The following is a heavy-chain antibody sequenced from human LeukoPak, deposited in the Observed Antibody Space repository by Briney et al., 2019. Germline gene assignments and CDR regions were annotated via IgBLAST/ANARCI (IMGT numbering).Heavy chain of an antibody. CDR3: ATGHYDFWG. J-gene: IGHJ4*02. V-gene: IGHV3-30-3*01. CDR2: ISYDGSNK. CDR1: GFTFSSYA. D-gene: IGHD3-3*01. Sequence: GGSLRLSCAASGFTFSSYAMHWVRQAPGKGLEWVAVISYDGSNKYYADSMKGRFTIFRENAKNSLFLQMNSLRAEDTAVYYCATGHYDFWGWGQGTLVTVSS.